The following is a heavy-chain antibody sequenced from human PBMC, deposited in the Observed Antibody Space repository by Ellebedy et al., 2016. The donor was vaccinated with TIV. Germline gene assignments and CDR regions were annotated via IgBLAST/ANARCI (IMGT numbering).Heavy chain of an antibody. V-gene: IGHV3-7*01. J-gene: IGHJ4*02. CDR1: GFTFSSYW. CDR2: IKQDGSEK. Sequence: GGSLRLSCAASGFTFSSYWMSWVRQAPGKGLEWVAKIKQDGSEKYYVDSVKGRFTISRDNAKNSLFLQMNSLRAEDTAVYYCARGGSQRWLQPTPDYWGQGTLVIVSS. D-gene: IGHD5-24*01. CDR3: ARGGSQRWLQPTPDY.